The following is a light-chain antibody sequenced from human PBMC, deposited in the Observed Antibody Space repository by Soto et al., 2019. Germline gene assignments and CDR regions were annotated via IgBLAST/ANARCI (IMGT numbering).Light chain of an antibody. Sequence: DIQMTQSPSTLSASVGDRVTITCRASQSISSWLAWYQQKPGKAPKLLIYEASSLESGVPLRFSGSGSGTEFTLTISSLQPDDFATYYCQQYNSYSYTFGQGTKLEIK. CDR2: EAS. CDR3: QQYNSYSYT. CDR1: QSISSW. V-gene: IGKV1-5*03. J-gene: IGKJ2*01.